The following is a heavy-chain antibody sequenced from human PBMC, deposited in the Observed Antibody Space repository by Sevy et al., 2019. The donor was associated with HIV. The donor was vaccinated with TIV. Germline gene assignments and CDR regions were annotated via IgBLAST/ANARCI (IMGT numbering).Heavy chain of an antibody. CDR1: GFTFTEFV. CDR2: INSGGGST. V-gene: IGHV3-23*01. D-gene: IGHD3-22*01. J-gene: IGHJ4*02. Sequence: EGSLRLSCAASGFTFTEFVMSWVRQAPGKELEWVSTINSGGGSTYYADSVKGRFTISRDNSQNTLDLQMNSLRAEDTAVYYCAKDVVGGYYDSTGYSDHWGQGTLVTVSS. CDR3: AKDVVGGYYDSTGYSDH.